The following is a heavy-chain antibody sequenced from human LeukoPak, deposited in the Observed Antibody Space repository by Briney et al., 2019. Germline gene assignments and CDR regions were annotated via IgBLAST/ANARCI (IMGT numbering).Heavy chain of an antibody. CDR3: AKGSSGYFFAL. Sequence: GWSLRLSCAASGVIFNKYGLGWVRQAPGKGLEWVSAISDDGGGTTYADFVKGRFSVSRDNSKNTLFLQMNRLRAEDTALYYCAKGSSGYFFALWGQGTLVTVSS. CDR2: ISDDGGGT. V-gene: IGHV3-23*01. J-gene: IGHJ4*02. D-gene: IGHD3-22*01. CDR1: GVIFNKYG.